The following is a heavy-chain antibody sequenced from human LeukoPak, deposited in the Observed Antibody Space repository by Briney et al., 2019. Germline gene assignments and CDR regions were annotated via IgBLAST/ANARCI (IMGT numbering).Heavy chain of an antibody. D-gene: IGHD3-10*01. CDR3: TTYMVRGVSAFDI. J-gene: IGHJ3*02. V-gene: IGHV3-15*01. CDR1: GFTFSNAW. CDR2: IKSKTDGGTT. Sequence: GGSLRLSCAASGFTFSNAWMSWVRQAPGKGLEWVGRIKSKTDGGTTDYAAPVKGRFTISRDDSKNTLYLQMNSLKAEDTAVYYCTTYMVRGVSAFDIWGQGTMVTVSS.